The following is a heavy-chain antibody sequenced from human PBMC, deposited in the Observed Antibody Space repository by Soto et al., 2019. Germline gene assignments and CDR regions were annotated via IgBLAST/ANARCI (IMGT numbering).Heavy chain of an antibody. D-gene: IGHD2-15*01. J-gene: IGHJ4*02. CDR1: GFTFSSYA. CDR3: AKADDIVVVVAATNDFDY. Sequence: EVQLLESGGGLVQPGGSLRLSCAASGFTFSSYAMSWVRQAPGKGLEWVSAISGSGGSTYYADSVKGRFTISRDNSKNKLYLQMNSLRAEDTAVYYCAKADDIVVVVAATNDFDYWGQGTLVTVSS. V-gene: IGHV3-23*01. CDR2: ISGSGGST.